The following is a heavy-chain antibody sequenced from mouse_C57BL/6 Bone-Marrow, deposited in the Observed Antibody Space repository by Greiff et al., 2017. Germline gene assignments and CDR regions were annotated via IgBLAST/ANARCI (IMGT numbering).Heavy chain of an antibody. V-gene: IGHV14-3*01. CDR2: IDPANGNT. Sequence: EVQLQQSVAELVRPGASVKLSCNASGFNIKNTYMHWVKQRPEQGLEWIGRIDPANGNTKYAPKFKGKATITADTSSNTAYLQLSSLTSEYTAIYYSAGASFYWYFDVWGTGTTVTVSS. D-gene: IGHD6-2*01. CDR3: AGASFYWYFDV. J-gene: IGHJ1*03. CDR1: GFNIKNTY.